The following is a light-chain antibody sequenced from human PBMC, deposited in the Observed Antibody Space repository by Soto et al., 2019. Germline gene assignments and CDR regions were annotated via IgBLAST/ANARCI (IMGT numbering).Light chain of an antibody. CDR1: QSIISW. CDR3: QQYKSYSQR. J-gene: IGKJ1*01. CDR2: DSA. Sequence: EIQMAQSPSTLSAAVGGRFSMTCRASQSIISWLAWYQQKPWKAPKLLIYDSASLESGVPSRFSGSVCGTEFTLTICSLQPDDVATYYCQQYKSYSQRFAQGTKVDIK. V-gene: IGKV1-5*01.